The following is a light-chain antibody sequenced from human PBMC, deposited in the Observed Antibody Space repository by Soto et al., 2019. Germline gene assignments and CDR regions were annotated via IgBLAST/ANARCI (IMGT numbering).Light chain of an antibody. V-gene: IGLV1-44*01. CDR1: SSNIGTSS. CDR2: TTN. Sequence: QSVLTQPHSASGTPGQRVTISCCGSSSNIGTSSVHWFQQLPGTAPKLLISTTNQRPSGVPERFSGSKSGTSASLAISGLQSEDGADYYCAAWDDSLNGHVFGTGTKVTVL. J-gene: IGLJ1*01. CDR3: AAWDDSLNGHV.